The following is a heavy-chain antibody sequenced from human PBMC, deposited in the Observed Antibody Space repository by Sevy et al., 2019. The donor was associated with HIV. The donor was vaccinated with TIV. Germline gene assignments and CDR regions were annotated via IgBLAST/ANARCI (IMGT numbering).Heavy chain of an antibody. CDR3: ARDLEFYDNGDYGPAFMPDY. Sequence: GGSLRLSCAASGFTFSSYGMHWVRQAPGKGLEWVALIWFDGSNNYYADSVKGRFTISRDIAKNTLHLQMNSLRGEDTAVYYCARDLEFYDNGDYGPAFMPDYWGQGTLVTVSS. J-gene: IGHJ4*02. V-gene: IGHV3-33*01. CDR1: GFTFSSYG. D-gene: IGHD4-17*01. CDR2: IWFDGSNN.